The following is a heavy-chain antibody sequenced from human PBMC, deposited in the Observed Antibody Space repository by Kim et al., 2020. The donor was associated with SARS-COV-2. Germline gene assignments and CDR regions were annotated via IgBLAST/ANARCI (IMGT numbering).Heavy chain of an antibody. CDR1: GFTFADYA. CDR2: IRSKARGGTI. Sequence: GGSLRLSCIGSGFTFADYAMDWVRQAPGKGLEWIGFIRSKARGGTIEYRASVKGRFTISRDDSKNTAYLQMNSLKTEDTAVYYCTRGGIQSNFDYWGRGTQVTVSS. J-gene: IGHJ4*02. V-gene: IGHV3-49*04. D-gene: IGHD4-4*01. CDR3: TRGGIQSNFDY.